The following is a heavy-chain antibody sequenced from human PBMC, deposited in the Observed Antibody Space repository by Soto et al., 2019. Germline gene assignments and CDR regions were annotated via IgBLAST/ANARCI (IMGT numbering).Heavy chain of an antibody. CDR3: ARVSLHSSGHVGMDV. Sequence: GSLRLSCAASGFTFSSYSMNWVRQAPGKGLEWVSSISSSSSYIYYADSVKGRFTISRDNAKNSLYLQMNSLRAEDTAVYYCARVSLHSSGHVGMDVWGQGTTVTVSS. CDR2: ISSSSSYI. V-gene: IGHV3-21*01. D-gene: IGHD6-19*01. J-gene: IGHJ6*02. CDR1: GFTFSSYS.